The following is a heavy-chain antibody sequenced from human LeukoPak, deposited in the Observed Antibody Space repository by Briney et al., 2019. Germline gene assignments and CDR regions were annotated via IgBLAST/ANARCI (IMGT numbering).Heavy chain of an antibody. CDR1: GFTFRSFG. Sequence: PGGSLNLSCATSGFTFRSFGMNWVRQAPGKGLEWVSFISSTGGTIYYADSVKGRFTVSRDNGKNSLLLQMNSLRAEDTALYYCARGYSRAAFDIWGQGTVVAVSS. CDR2: ISSTGGTI. D-gene: IGHD2-15*01. J-gene: IGHJ3*02. CDR3: ARGYSRAAFDI. V-gene: IGHV3-48*01.